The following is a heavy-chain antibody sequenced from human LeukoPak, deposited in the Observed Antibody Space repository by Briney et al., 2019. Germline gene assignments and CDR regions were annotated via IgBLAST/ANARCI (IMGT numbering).Heavy chain of an antibody. CDR1: GGSFSGYY. J-gene: IGHJ4*02. CDR3: AGENAAYFDY. V-gene: IGHV4-34*01. CDR2: INHSGST. Sequence: SSETLSLTCAVYGGSFSGYYWSWIRQPPGKGLEWIGEINHSGSTNYNPSLKSRVTISVDTSKNQFSLKLSSVTAADTAVYYCAGENAAYFDYWGQGTLVTVSS. D-gene: IGHD6-25*01.